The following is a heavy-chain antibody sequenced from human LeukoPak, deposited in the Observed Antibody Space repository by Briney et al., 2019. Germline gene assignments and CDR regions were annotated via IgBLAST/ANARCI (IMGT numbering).Heavy chain of an antibody. D-gene: IGHD5-12*01. J-gene: IGHJ4*02. Sequence: SETLSLTCTVSGGSISGYYWSWIRQSPGKGLEWIGYVYSTGKSNYNPSLESRVTISVDTSKNQFSLKLSSVSAADTAVYYCARELIVATIKRGRFDYWGQGSLVTVSS. CDR3: ARELIVATIKRGRFDY. CDR1: GGSISGYY. CDR2: VYSTGKS. V-gene: IGHV4-59*12.